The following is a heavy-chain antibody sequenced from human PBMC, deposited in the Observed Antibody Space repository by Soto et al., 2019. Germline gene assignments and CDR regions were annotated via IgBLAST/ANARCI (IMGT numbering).Heavy chain of an antibody. V-gene: IGHV1-69*13. Sequence: GASVRVSCKASGCTFSNYAISWVRQARGQGLEWMGGTIPILGTANYAQKFEGRVTVTADESMNTAYMELSSLRSEDTALYYCARDLGYNYGRALEKWGQGTLGTVSS. J-gene: IGHJ4*02. CDR3: ARDLGYNYGRALEK. CDR2: TIPILGTA. D-gene: IGHD1-1*01. CDR1: GCTFSNYA.